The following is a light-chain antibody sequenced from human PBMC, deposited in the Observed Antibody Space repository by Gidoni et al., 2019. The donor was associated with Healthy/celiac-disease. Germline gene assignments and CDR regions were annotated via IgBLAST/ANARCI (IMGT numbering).Light chain of an antibody. Sequence: EIVLTQSPATLSLSPGERATISCRASQSVSSYLAWYQQKPGQAPRLLIYDASNRATGIPARFSGSVSGTDFSLTISCLEPEDFAVYYCQLRSNWPPSLTFGQGTRLEIK. J-gene: IGKJ5*01. CDR2: DAS. V-gene: IGKV3-11*01. CDR3: QLRSNWPPSLT. CDR1: QSVSSY.